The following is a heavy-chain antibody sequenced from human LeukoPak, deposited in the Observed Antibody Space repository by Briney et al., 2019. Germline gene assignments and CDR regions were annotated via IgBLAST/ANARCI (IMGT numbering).Heavy chain of an antibody. V-gene: IGHV3-9*01. D-gene: IGHD7-27*01. Sequence: GGSLRLSCAASGFTFDDYAMHWVRQAPGKGLEWVSGISWNSGSIGYADSVKGRFTISRDNAKNSLYLQMNSLRAEDTALYYCAKAGDPPYWHFDLWGRGTLVTVSS. J-gene: IGHJ2*01. CDR1: GFTFDDYA. CDR2: ISWNSGSI. CDR3: AKAGDPPYWHFDL.